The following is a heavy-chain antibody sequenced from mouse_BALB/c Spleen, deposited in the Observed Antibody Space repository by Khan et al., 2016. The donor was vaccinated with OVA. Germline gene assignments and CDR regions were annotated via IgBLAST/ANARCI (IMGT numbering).Heavy chain of an antibody. CDR2: ISSGGTYT. Sequence: EVELVEFGGGLVRPGGSLKLSCAASGFSFSSYSMSWVRQTPEKRLEWVATISSGGTYTYYPDSVKGRFTISRDNAKNTPYLQISSLKSEDTAMYYCRGDRCYYGHNPYFDYWGQGTTLTVSS. CDR3: RGDRCYYGHNPYFDY. J-gene: IGHJ2*01. D-gene: IGHD1-1*01. CDR1: GFSFSSYS. V-gene: IGHV5-6-4*01.